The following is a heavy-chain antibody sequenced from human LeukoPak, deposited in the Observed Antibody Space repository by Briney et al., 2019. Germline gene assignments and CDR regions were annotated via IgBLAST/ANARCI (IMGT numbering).Heavy chain of an antibody. CDR1: GFAVSNNY. J-gene: IGHJ4*02. Sequence: GSLRLSCAASGFAVSNNYMSWVRQAPGKGLEWVSLIYSGGSTYYADSVRGRFTISRDNSKNTLYLQMNSLRAEDTAVYYCAREGRIAVAGTDYNPHDYFDYWGQGTLVTVSS. CDR2: IYSGGST. CDR3: AREGRIAVAGTDYNPHDYFDY. V-gene: IGHV3-53*01. D-gene: IGHD6-19*01.